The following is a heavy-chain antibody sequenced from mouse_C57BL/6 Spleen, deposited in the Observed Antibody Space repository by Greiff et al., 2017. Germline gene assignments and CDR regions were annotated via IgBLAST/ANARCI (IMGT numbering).Heavy chain of an antibody. CDR3: ADTAQATLAWFAY. V-gene: IGHV1-7*01. Sequence: VQLQQSGAELAKPGASVKLSCKASGYTFTSYWMHWVKQRPGRGLEWIGSFIPSSGYTKYNQKFKDKATLTADKSSSTAYMQLSSLTYEDSAVYYCADTAQATLAWFAYWGQGTLVTVSA. D-gene: IGHD3-2*02. CDR2: FIPSSGYT. CDR1: GYTFTSYW. J-gene: IGHJ3*01.